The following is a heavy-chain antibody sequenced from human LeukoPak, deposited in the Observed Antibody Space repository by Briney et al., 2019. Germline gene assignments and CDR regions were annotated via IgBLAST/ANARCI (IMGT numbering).Heavy chain of an antibody. Sequence: ASVKVSCKASGYTFTSYYMHWVRQATGQGLEWMGWMNPNSGNTGYAQKFQGRVTMTRNTSISTAYMELSSLRSEDTAVYYCARHLAVAGVWYYYYGMDVWGQGTTVTVSS. J-gene: IGHJ6*02. CDR2: MNPNSGNT. V-gene: IGHV1-8*02. CDR3: ARHLAVAGVWYYYYGMDV. D-gene: IGHD6-19*01. CDR1: GYTFTSYY.